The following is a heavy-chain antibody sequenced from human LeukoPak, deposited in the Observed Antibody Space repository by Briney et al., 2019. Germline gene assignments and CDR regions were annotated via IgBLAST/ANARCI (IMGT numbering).Heavy chain of an antibody. CDR3: AKVVLLLTASDAFDF. CDR1: GFTFSHYA. J-gene: IGHJ3*01. Sequence: PGGSLRLSCAASGFTFSHYAMGWVRQAPGKGLEWVSTISGNYGSTYYADSVKGRFTISRDNFKNTVFLRMNSLRAEDTAVYYCAKVVLLLTASDAFDFWGQGTKVTVSS. CDR2: ISGNYGST. D-gene: IGHD2-21*02. V-gene: IGHV3-23*01.